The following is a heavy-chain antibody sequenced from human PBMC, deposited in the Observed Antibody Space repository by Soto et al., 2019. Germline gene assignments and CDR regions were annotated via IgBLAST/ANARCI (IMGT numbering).Heavy chain of an antibody. CDR1: GGTFSSYA. D-gene: IGHD3-10*01. J-gene: IGHJ4*02. CDR2: IIPIFGTA. V-gene: IGHV1-69*13. Sequence: SVKVSCKASGGTFSSYAISWVRQAPGQGLEWMGGIIPIFGTANYAQKFQGRVTITADESTSTAYMELSSLRSEDTAVYYCACPPHNLYGFFSLFDSWGQGPLVTVPP. CDR3: ACPPHNLYGFFSLFDS.